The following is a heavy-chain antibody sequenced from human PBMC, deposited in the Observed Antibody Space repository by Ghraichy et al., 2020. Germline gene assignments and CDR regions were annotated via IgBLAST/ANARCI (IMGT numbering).Heavy chain of an antibody. V-gene: IGHV4-59*01. CDR3: AREQAWLPQPPTDLYWFFDL. CDR2: IHHSGST. D-gene: IGHD5-12*01. J-gene: IGHJ2*01. CDR1: GGSISTYY. Sequence: SQTLSLTCTVSGGSISTYYWNWFRQPPGKGLEWVGHIHHSGSTKYNPSLQSRVSISLDTSTNQFSLELTSVTAADTAVYFCAREQAWLPQPPTDLYWFFDLWGRATLVALSS.